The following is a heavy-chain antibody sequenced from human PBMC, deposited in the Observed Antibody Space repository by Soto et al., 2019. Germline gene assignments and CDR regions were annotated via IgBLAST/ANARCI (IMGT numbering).Heavy chain of an antibody. CDR2: INDSGIT. V-gene: IGHV4-34*01. CDR3: ARGRSSVPDRRGIGYYGLDV. Sequence: SETLSLTCVVNGGSFSGYYWSWIRQPPGKGLEWIGEINDSGITDSNPSLESRVSISADMSKNQFSLKLNSVTAADTAVYHCARGRSSVPDRRGIGYYGLDVWGQGTTVTVSS. J-gene: IGHJ6*02. D-gene: IGHD6-6*01. CDR1: GGSFSGYY.